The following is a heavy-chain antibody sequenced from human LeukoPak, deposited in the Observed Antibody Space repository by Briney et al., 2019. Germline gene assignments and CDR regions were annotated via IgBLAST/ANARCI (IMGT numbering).Heavy chain of an antibody. CDR3: ARGVIYCSSTSCYSHFDY. Sequence: GRSLRLSCAASGFTFSSYAMHWVRQAPGKGLEWVAVISYDGSNKYYADSVKGRFTISRDNSKNTLYLQMNSLRAEDTAVYYCARGVIYCSSTSCYSHFDYWGQGTLVTVSS. D-gene: IGHD2-2*01. CDR2: ISYDGSNK. J-gene: IGHJ4*02. CDR1: GFTFSSYA. V-gene: IGHV3-30*07.